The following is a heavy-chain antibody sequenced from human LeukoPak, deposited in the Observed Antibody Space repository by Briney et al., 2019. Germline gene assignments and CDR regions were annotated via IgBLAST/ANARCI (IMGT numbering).Heavy chain of an antibody. CDR2: ISSSGDIV. D-gene: IGHD6-19*01. CDR3: ARETVAGTFDY. V-gene: IGHV3-11*01. J-gene: IGHJ4*02. Sequence: PGGSLTLSCAASGFTFSEYYISWIRQAPGKGLEWVSDISSSGDIVSYADSVKGRFTISRDNAKDSLYLQMNSLRAEDTAVYYCARETVAGTFDYWSQGTLVTVSS. CDR1: GFTFSEYY.